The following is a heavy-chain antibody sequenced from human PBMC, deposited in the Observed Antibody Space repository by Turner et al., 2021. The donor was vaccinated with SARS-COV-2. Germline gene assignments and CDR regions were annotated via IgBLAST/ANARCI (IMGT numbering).Heavy chain of an antibody. CDR2: ISDSGST. J-gene: IGHJ4*02. CDR3: ARLHQRSFDY. Sequence: QVKPQESGPGLVEPFQTLSLTCSVSGGSISSGTYYRNWIRQPPGKGLEWIGYISDSGSTVYSPSFASRLTMSRDTSKNHFSLKLTSVTAADTAVYYCARLHQRSFDYWGQGDLVTVSS. V-gene: IGHV4-30-4*01. CDR1: GGSISSGTYY.